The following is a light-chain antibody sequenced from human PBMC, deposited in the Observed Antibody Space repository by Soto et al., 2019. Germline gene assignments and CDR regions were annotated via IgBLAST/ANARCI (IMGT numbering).Light chain of an antibody. CDR3: SSYTSSITLVV. CDR1: SSDVGGYNY. CDR2: DVS. V-gene: IGLV2-14*01. Sequence: QSALTQPASVSGSPGQSITISCTGTSSDVGGYNYVSWYQQHPGKAPKLMIYDVSNRPSGLSIRFSDSKSGNTSSLTISGLQAEDDADYYGSSYTSSITLVVFGGGTKLTVL. J-gene: IGLJ2*01.